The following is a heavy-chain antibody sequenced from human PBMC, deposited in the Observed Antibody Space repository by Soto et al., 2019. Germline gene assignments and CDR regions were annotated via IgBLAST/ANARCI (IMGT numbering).Heavy chain of an antibody. J-gene: IGHJ2*01. V-gene: IGHV4-59*08. CDR1: GGSISSYY. CDR3: ARRDYGSGSYYDWYFDL. CDR2: IYYSGST. Sequence: QVQLQESGPGLVKPSETLSLTCTVSGGSISSYYWSWIRQPPGKGLEWIGYIYYSGSTNYNPPLKSRVTISVDTSKNQFSLKLSSVTAADTAVYYCARRDYGSGSYYDWYFDLWGRGTLVTVSS. D-gene: IGHD3-10*01.